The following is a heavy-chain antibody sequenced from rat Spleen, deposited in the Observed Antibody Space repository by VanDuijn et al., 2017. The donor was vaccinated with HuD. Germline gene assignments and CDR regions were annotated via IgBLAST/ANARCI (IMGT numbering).Heavy chain of an antibody. CDR1: GFTFSNYY. CDR2: ISPTGGST. D-gene: IGHD1-6*01. J-gene: IGHJ3*01. Sequence: EVQLVESGGGLVQPGRSMKLSCAASGFTFSNYYMAWVRQAPTKGLEWVASISPTGGSTYYRDSVRGRFTISRDNAKSTLYLQMDSLRSEDTATYYCASHGPRISRFAYWGQGTLVTVSS. CDR3: ASHGPRISRFAY. V-gene: IGHV5-25*01.